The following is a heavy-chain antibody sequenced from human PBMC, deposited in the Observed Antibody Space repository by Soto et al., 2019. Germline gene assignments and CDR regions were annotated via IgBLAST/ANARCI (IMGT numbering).Heavy chain of an antibody. CDR2: ISAGSEGA. CDR3: ARDLWWYLH. CDR1: GFSFTSHA. J-gene: IGHJ1*01. V-gene: IGHV3-23*01. D-gene: IGHD2-15*01. Sequence: EVQLLESGGGLVQPGGALRLSCAASGFSFTSHAMSWVRQAPGKGLQWISSISAGSEGAYYAASVKGRFTISRDNSNNTLYLHMSSLRAEDTAVYYCARDLWWYLHWGQGTLVTVSS.